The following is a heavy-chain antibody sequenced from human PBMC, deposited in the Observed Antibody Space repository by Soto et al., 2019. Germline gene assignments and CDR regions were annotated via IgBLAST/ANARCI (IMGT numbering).Heavy chain of an antibody. CDR1: AFNFRTCA. CDR2: ISYDGSNK. Sequence: SLRLSCAASAFNFRTCAIHWVRQAPGKGLEWVADISYDGSNKYYADSVKGRFTTSRDNSKNTLYLQMSSLRPEDTAVYYCARHPGGGPKYGMDVWGQGTTVTVSS. V-gene: IGHV3-30-3*01. J-gene: IGHJ6*02. D-gene: IGHD3-16*01. CDR3: ARHPGGGPKYGMDV.